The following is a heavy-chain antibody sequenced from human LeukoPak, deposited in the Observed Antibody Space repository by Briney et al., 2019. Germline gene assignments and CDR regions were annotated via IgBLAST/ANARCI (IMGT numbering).Heavy chain of an antibody. CDR1: GGPISSSNW. Sequence: PSETLSLTCAVSGGPISSSNWWSWVRQPPGKGLEWIGEIYHSGSTNYNPFLKSRVTISVDKSKNQFSLKLSSVTAADTAVYYCARKPTYSSSWPFDYWGQGTLVTVSS. J-gene: IGHJ4*02. CDR2: IYHSGST. D-gene: IGHD6-13*01. V-gene: IGHV4-4*02. CDR3: ARKPTYSSSWPFDY.